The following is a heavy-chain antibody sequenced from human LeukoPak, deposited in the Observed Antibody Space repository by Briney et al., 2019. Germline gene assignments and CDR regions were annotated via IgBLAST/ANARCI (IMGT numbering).Heavy chain of an antibody. D-gene: IGHD4-17*01. CDR1: GGSISSYY. V-gene: IGHV4-59*08. CDR3: ARHSDSYGDSGGRFDY. J-gene: IGHJ4*02. Sequence: SQSLSLTCTVSGGSISSYYWSWIRQPPGNGLEWIGSIYYSGSTNYNPSLKSRVAISVDTSKNQFSLKLSSVTAADTAVYYCARHSDSYGDSGGRFDYWGQGTLVTVSS. CDR2: IYYSGST.